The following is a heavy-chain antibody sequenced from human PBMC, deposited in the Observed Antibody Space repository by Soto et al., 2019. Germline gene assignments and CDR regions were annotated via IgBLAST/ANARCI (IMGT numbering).Heavy chain of an antibody. CDR2: IYHYGNP. V-gene: IGHV4-30-2*01. CDR1: GGSIDDYS. J-gene: IGHJ4*02. D-gene: IGHD3-16*01. CDR3: ARYVGYGRLDH. Sequence: QLQLQESGSGLVKPSQTLSLTCAVSGGSIDDYSWSWIWQPPGKGLEWIGYIYHYGNPHYNASLRSRVTLSVDRSKNQFSLNLRSVTAADTAVYYCARYVGYGRLDHWGQGSLVTVSS.